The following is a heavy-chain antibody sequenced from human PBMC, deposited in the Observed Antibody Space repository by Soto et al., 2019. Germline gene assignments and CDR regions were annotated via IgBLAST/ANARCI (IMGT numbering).Heavy chain of an antibody. V-gene: IGHV3-11*01. D-gene: IGHD3-10*01. Sequence: GGSLRLPCPVAGFAFKNYGINLIRPTQGKGLEWVSYISESGSTIYYADSVRGRFTISRDNAKNSLYLQMNSLRAEDTAVYYCARVPRRINMLRGVLNWLDPCGQGNLVTVSS. CDR3: ARVPRRINMLRGVLNWLDP. J-gene: IGHJ5*02. CDR2: ISESGSTI. CDR1: GFAFKNYG.